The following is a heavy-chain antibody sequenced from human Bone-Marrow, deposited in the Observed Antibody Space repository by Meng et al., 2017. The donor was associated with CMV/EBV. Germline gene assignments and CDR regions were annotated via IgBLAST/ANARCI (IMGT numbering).Heavy chain of an antibody. D-gene: IGHD2-2*01. V-gene: IGHV3-7*01. Sequence: GESLKISCAAFGFTFSHYEMFWVRQAPGKGLERVANINQGGTEEHYVDSVKGRFTISRDNARNSLYLQMNSLKVEDTALYYCARGYPGDCSSVTCPGAFAIWGQGKRVTCSS. CDR1: GFTFSHYE. CDR3: ARGYPGDCSSVTCPGAFAI. J-gene: IGHJ3*02. CDR2: INQGGTEE.